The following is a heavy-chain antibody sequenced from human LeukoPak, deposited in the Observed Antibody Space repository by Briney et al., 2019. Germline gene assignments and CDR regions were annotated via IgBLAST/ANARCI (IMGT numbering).Heavy chain of an antibody. CDR2: LSYDGNNE. V-gene: IGHV3-30*04. Sequence: GGSLRLSCAASGFTFSSYAMHWVRQAPDKGLEWVAVLSYDGNNEFYADSVKGRFTLSRDNSKNTLYVQMNNLRTEDTAVYYCAREGGEGIDYWGQGTLVTVSS. J-gene: IGHJ4*02. D-gene: IGHD2-21*01. CDR3: AREGGEGIDY. CDR1: GFTFSSYA.